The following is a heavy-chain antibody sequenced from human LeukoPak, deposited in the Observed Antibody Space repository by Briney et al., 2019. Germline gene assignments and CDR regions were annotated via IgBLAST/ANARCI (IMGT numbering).Heavy chain of an antibody. V-gene: IGHV3-48*04. Sequence: GGSLRLSCAASGFTFSTYGMNWVRRAPGKGLEWVSYISSSSSTIYYADSVKGRFTISRDNTENSLYLQMNSLRAEDTAVYYCARSENLECWGQGTLVTVSS. D-gene: IGHD1-14*01. CDR1: GFTFSTYG. CDR3: ARSENLEC. J-gene: IGHJ4*02. CDR2: ISSSSSTI.